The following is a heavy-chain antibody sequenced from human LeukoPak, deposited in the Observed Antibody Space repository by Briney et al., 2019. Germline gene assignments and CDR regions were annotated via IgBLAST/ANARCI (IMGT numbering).Heavy chain of an antibody. V-gene: IGHV4-59*01. D-gene: IGHD3-10*01. J-gene: IGHJ6*02. CDR3: ARDYGSGSYRYYGMDV. Sequence: SETLSLTCTVSGGSISSYYWTWIRQPPGKGLEWIGNIYYSGSTNYNPSLKSRVTISVDTSKNQFSLKLSSVTAADTAVYYCARDYGSGSYRYYGMDVWGQGTAVTVSS. CDR2: IYYSGST. CDR1: GGSISSYY.